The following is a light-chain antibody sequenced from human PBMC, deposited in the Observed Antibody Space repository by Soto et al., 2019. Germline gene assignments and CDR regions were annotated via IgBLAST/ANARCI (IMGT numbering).Light chain of an antibody. Sequence: EIVLTQSPGTLSLSPGERATLSCRASQSVSRYLAWYQQKPGQAPRVLIYGASSRATGIPDRFSGSGSGTYFTLTISRLEPEDFAVYYCQHYGSSPWTFGQGTKVEIK. J-gene: IGKJ1*01. CDR1: QSVSRY. V-gene: IGKV3-20*01. CDR3: QHYGSSPWT. CDR2: GAS.